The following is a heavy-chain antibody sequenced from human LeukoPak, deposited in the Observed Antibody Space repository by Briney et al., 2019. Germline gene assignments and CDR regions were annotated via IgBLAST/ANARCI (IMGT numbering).Heavy chain of an antibody. CDR3: ASPCSGGSCYGSAFDI. J-gene: IGHJ3*02. Sequence: SVKVSCKASGYTFNSNGISWVRQAPGQGLEWMGGIIPFFGTANYAQRFQGRVTITADESTSTAYMELSSLRSEDTAVYYCASPCSGGSCYGSAFDIWGQGTMVTVSS. CDR1: GYTFNSNG. D-gene: IGHD2-15*01. V-gene: IGHV1-69*13. CDR2: IIPFFGTA.